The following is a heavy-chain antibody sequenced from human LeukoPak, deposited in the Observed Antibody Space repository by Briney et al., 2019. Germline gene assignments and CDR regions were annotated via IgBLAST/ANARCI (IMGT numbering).Heavy chain of an antibody. V-gene: IGHV3-30*02. CDR1: GFTFSNYG. J-gene: IGHJ4*02. CDR2: IRFDGSNK. D-gene: IGHD1-26*01. CDR3: AKGGARLHSYYFDY. Sequence: GGSLRLSCAVSGFTFSNYGMHWVRQAPGKGLEWVAFIRFDGSNKYYADSVKGRFTLSRDNSKNTLYLQMNSLRAEDTAVFYCAKGGARLHSYYFDYWGQGTLVTVSS.